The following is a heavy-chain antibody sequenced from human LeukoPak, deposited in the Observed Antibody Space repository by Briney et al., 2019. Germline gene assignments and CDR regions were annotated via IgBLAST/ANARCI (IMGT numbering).Heavy chain of an antibody. V-gene: IGHV3-33*06. Sequence: PGGSLRLSCAASGFTFSSYGMHWVRQAPGKGLEWVAVIWYDGSNKYYADSVKGRFTISRDNSKNTLYLQMNSLRAEDTAVYYCAQAGPRITMIVVVITLFYYYYYYMDVWGKGTTVTVSS. D-gene: IGHD3-22*01. CDR3: AQAGPRITMIVVVITLFYYYYYYMDV. CDR1: GFTFSSYG. J-gene: IGHJ6*03. CDR2: IWYDGSNK.